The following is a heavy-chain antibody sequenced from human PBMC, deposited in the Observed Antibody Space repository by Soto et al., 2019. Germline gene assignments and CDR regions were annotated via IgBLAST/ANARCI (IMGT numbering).Heavy chain of an antibody. J-gene: IGHJ4*02. D-gene: IGHD7-27*01. CDR2: INAGYGNT. V-gene: IGHV1-3*01. CDR1: GYTFSSYA. CDR3: ARDTGDGTFDF. Sequence: ASVNVPCKASGYTFSSYAMHWVRQAPGQRLEWMGWINAGYGNTKSSQNFQDRVTISRDTSASTAYMELTSLRSEDTAVYYCARDTGDGTFDFWGQGTLVTVSS.